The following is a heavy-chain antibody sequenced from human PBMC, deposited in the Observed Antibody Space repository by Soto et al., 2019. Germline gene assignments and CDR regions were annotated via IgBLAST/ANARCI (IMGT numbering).Heavy chain of an antibody. Sequence: QVPLVQSGAEVKKPGASVRVSCKASGYSYTTYGISWVRQAPGQGLEWMGWINGYNGYTKYAQKIQDRLTLTTDTSTSTAYMELRTLTSEDTAVYYCARLYCGADNCYGWFDPWGQGTLVTVSS. D-gene: IGHD2-21*01. V-gene: IGHV1-18*04. J-gene: IGHJ5*02. CDR3: ARLYCGADNCYGWFDP. CDR1: GYSYTTYG. CDR2: INGYNGYT.